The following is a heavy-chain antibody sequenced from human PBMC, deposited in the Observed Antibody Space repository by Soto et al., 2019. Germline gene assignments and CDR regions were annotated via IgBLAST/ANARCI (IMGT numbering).Heavy chain of an antibody. D-gene: IGHD6-19*01. Sequence: PSETLSLTCAVYGGSFSGYYWSWIRQPPGKGLEWIGEINHSGSTNYNPSLKSRVTISVDTSKNQFSLKLSSVTAADTAVYYCARTRTYYSSGWLDPWGQGTLVT. CDR3: ARTRTYYSSGWLDP. CDR1: GGSFSGYY. V-gene: IGHV4-34*01. J-gene: IGHJ5*02. CDR2: INHSGST.